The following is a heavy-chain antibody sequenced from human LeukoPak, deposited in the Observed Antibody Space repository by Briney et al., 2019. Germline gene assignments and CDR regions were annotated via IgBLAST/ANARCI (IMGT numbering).Heavy chain of an antibody. CDR3: ARGTRYYDSYYMDV. V-gene: IGHV1-8*03. CDR1: GYTFTSYD. J-gene: IGHJ6*03. D-gene: IGHD4-23*01. CDR2: MNPNSGNT. Sequence: ASVKVSCKASGYTFTSYDINWVRQATGQGLEWMGWMNPNSGNTGYARKFQGRVTITRNTSISTAYMELSSLRSEDTAVYYCARGTRYYDSYYMDVWGKGTTVTVSS.